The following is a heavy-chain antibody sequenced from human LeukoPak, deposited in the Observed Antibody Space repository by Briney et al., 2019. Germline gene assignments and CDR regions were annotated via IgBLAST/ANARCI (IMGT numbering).Heavy chain of an antibody. CDR2: IYPGDSDT. J-gene: IGHJ4*02. CDR1: GYSFTSYW. D-gene: IGHD2-21*01. Sequence: GESLQISCKGSGYSFTSYWIGWVRQLPGKGLEWVGIIYPGDSDTRYSPSFQGQVTISADKSISTAYLQWSSLKASDTAMYYCARYVNSRQLDYWGQGTLVTVSS. CDR3: ARYVNSRQLDY. V-gene: IGHV5-51*01.